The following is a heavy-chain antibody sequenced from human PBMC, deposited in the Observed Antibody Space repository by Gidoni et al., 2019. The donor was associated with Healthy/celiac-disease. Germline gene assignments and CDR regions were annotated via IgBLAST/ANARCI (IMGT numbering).Heavy chain of an antibody. V-gene: IGHV3-30-3*01. CDR3: ARVESDWDAFDI. CDR1: GLPFSSYA. J-gene: IGHJ3*02. D-gene: IGHD3-9*01. CDR2: ISYDGSNK. Sequence: QVQLVESGGGLVQPGGSLRLACAASGLPFSSYAMYWVRQAPGKGLEWVSVISYDGSNKYYADSVKGRFTISRDNSKNTLYLQMNSLRAEDTAVYYCARVESDWDAFDIWGQGTMVTVSS.